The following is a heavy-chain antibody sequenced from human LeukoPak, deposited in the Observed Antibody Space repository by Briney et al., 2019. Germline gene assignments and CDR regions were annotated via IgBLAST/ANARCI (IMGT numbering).Heavy chain of an antibody. Sequence: ASVKVSCKASGYTFTGYYIHWVRQAPGQGLEWMGWINPNSGGTNYAQKFEGRVTMTRDTSISTAYMELSRLRSDDTAVYYCARGSCSGGGCYFFDFWGQGTPVTVSS. CDR3: ARGSCSGGGCYFFDF. V-gene: IGHV1-2*02. CDR1: GYTFTGYY. J-gene: IGHJ4*02. D-gene: IGHD2-15*01. CDR2: INPNSGGT.